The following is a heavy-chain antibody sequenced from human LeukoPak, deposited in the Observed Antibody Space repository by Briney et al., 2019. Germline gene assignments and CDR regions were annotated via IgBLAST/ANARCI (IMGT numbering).Heavy chain of an antibody. V-gene: IGHV3-23*01. Sequence: GGSLRLSCAASGFTFSNYDMSWVRQPPGKGLEWVSGISGSGGRTDYADSVKGRFPLSTDNSIHTLYLQINSLTPEDTGVYFCAKGIRDKSSATYYYYYAMDVWRQGTTLTVSS. CDR2: ISGSGGRT. D-gene: IGHD3-22*01. CDR1: GFTFSNYD. CDR3: AKGIRDKSSATYYYYYAMDV. J-gene: IGHJ6*02.